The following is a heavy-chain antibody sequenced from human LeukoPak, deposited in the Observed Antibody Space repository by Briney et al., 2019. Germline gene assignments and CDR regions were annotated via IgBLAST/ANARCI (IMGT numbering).Heavy chain of an antibody. V-gene: IGHV4-31*03. Sequence: PSQTLSLTCTVSGGSISSGGYYWSWIRQHPGKGLEWIGFINYSGSTYYNPSLKSRATISIDTSKNQFSLKLSSVTAADTAVYYCARGPSMAARYDAFDIWGQGTMVTVSS. CDR2: INYSGST. D-gene: IGHD6-6*01. CDR1: GGSISSGGYY. CDR3: ARGPSMAARYDAFDI. J-gene: IGHJ3*02.